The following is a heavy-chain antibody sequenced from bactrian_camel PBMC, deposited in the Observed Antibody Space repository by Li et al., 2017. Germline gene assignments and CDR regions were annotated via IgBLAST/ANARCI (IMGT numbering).Heavy chain of an antibody. CDR1: GFTFSSYG. V-gene: IGHV3S1*01. J-gene: IGHJ4*01. CDR3: AKDQGMVERGGYHY. Sequence: VESGGSMRLSCISSGFTFSSYGMIWVRQAPGKGLEWVSTIGPTGLYTAYGDSVKGRFTISRDNAKNTLYLQLNSLKTEDMAMYYCAKDQGMVERGGYHYWGRG. CDR2: IGPTGLYT. D-gene: IGHD3*01.